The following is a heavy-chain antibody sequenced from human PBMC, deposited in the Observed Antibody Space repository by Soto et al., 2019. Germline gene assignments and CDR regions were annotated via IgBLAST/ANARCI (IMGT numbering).Heavy chain of an antibody. J-gene: IGHJ5*02. Sequence: SETLSLTCTVSGGSISSSSYYWGWIRQPPGKGLEWIGSIYYSGSTYYNPSLKSRVTISVDTSKNQFSLKLSSVTAADTAVYYCARHRGTRFGELTPRWFDPWGQGTLVTSPQ. D-gene: IGHD3-10*01. CDR1: GGSISSSSYY. CDR2: IYYSGST. CDR3: ARHRGTRFGELTPRWFDP. V-gene: IGHV4-39*01.